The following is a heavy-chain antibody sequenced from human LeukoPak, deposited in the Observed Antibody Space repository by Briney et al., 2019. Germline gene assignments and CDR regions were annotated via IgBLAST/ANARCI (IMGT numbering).Heavy chain of an antibody. D-gene: IGHD1-26*01. CDR1: GGTFSSYA. Sequence: ASVKVSCKASGGTFSSYAISWVRQAPGQGLEWMGRIIPILGIANYAQKSQGRVTITADKSTSTAYMELSSLRSEDTAVYYCARSSGGSYYGYFDYWGQGTLVTVSS. CDR2: IIPILGIA. J-gene: IGHJ4*02. V-gene: IGHV1-69*04. CDR3: ARSSGGSYYGYFDY.